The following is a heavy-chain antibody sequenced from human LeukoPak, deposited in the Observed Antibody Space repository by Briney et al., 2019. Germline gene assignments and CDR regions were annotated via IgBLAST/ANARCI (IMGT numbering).Heavy chain of an antibody. J-gene: IGHJ5*02. Sequence: SETLSLTCTVSGGSISSNNYYWGWIRQPPGKGLEWIGSIYHSGSTYYNPSLKSRVTISVDTSKNQFSLKLSSVTAADTAVYYCARAPRYGDYPRWFDPWGQGTLVTVSS. V-gene: IGHV4-39*07. CDR3: ARAPRYGDYPRWFDP. CDR1: GGSISSNNYY. CDR2: IYHSGST. D-gene: IGHD4-17*01.